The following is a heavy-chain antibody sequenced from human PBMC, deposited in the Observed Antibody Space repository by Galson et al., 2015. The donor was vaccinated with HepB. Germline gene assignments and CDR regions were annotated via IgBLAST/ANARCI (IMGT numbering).Heavy chain of an antibody. Sequence: SLRLSCAASGFTFSSYAMHWVRQAPGKGLEWVAVISYDGSNKYYADSVKGRFTISRDNSKNTLYLQMNSLRAEDTAVYYCAGEYYYDSSGYPTFGYYYCGMDVWGQGTTVPVSS. V-gene: IGHV3-30*04. CDR2: ISYDGSNK. CDR3: AGEYYYDSSGYPTFGYYYCGMDV. J-gene: IGHJ6*02. D-gene: IGHD3-22*01. CDR1: GFTFSSYA.